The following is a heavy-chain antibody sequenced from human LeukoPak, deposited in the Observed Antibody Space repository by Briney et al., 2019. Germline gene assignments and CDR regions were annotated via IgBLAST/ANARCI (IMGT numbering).Heavy chain of an antibody. Sequence: AASVKVSCKASGYTFTGYYMHWVRQAPGQGLEWMGWINPNSGGTNYAQKFQGRVTMTRDTSISTAYMELSRLRSDDTAVYYCARDLSGPFIGVEYSSSSTLDPWGQGTLVTVSS. V-gene: IGHV1-2*02. CDR2: INPNSGGT. D-gene: IGHD6-6*01. J-gene: IGHJ5*02. CDR3: ARDLSGPFIGVEYSSSSTLDP. CDR1: GYTFTGYY.